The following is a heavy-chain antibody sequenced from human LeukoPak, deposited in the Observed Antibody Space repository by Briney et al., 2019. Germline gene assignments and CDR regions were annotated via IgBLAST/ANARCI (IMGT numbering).Heavy chain of an antibody. CDR2: IRYDGSNK. CDR1: GFTFSSYG. J-gene: IGHJ5*02. CDR3: AKVGKGYFDWLFPDA. D-gene: IGHD3-9*01. Sequence: PGGSLRLSCAASGFTFSSYGMHWVRQAPGKGLEWVAFIRYDGSNKYYADSVKGRFTISRDNSKNTLYLQMNSLRAEDTAVYYCAKVGKGYFDWLFPDAWGQGTLVTVSS. V-gene: IGHV3-30*02.